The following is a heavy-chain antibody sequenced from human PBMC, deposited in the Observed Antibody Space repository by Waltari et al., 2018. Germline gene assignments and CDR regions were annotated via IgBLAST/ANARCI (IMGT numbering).Heavy chain of an antibody. CDR3: ARHGGMELLPGAFDI. Sequence: QVQLQESGPGLVKPSETLSLTCAVSGYSISSGYYWGWIRQPQGKGLEWIGSIYQSGGTYYNPALKSRVTISVDTAKNQFSLKLSSVTAADTAVYYCARHGGMELLPGAFDIWGQGTMVTVSS. CDR1: GYSISSGYY. V-gene: IGHV4-38-2*01. CDR2: IYQSGGT. J-gene: IGHJ3*02. D-gene: IGHD1-7*01.